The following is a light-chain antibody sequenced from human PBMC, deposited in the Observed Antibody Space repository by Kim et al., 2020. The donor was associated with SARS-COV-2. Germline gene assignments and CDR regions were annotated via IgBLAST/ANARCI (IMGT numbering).Light chain of an antibody. J-gene: IGLJ1*01. CDR2: YDS. CDR3: QAWVSSSDPLV. Sequence: SYELTQPPSVSVAPGKTARITCCGNNIGSKSAHWYQQKPGQAPVLVIYYDSDRPSGIPERFSCPTSGNTATLTIIRAEAWDEADYYCQAWVSSSDPLVFG. CDR1: NIGSKS. V-gene: IGLV3-21*04.